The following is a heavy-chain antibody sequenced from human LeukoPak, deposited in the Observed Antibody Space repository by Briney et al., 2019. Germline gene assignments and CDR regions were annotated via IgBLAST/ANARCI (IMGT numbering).Heavy chain of an antibody. J-gene: IGHJ4*02. CDR3: ARGLNSAARVGCCDY. D-gene: IGHD6-6*01. Sequence: PGGSLRLSCAASGFTFSSYWMSWVRQAPGKGLEWVANIKQDGSEKYYVDSVKGRFTISRDNAKNSLYLQMNSLRAEDTAVYYCARGLNSAARVGCCDYWGQGTLVTVSS. V-gene: IGHV3-7*01. CDR1: GFTFSSYW. CDR2: IKQDGSEK.